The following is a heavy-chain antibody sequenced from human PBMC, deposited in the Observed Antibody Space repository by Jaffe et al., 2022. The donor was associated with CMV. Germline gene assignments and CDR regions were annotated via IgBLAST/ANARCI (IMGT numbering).Heavy chain of an antibody. CDR3: ARGPSYYYDSSGYYYDIGAFDI. V-gene: IGHV4-31*03. Sequence: QVQLQESGPGLVKPSQTLSLTCTVSGGSISSGGYYWSWIRQHPGKGLEWIGYIYYSGSTYYNPSLKSRVTISVDTSKNQFSLKLSSVTAADTAVYYCARGPSYYYDSSGYYYDIGAFDIWGQGTMVTVSS. D-gene: IGHD3-22*01. CDR2: IYYSGST. CDR1: GGSISSGGYY. J-gene: IGHJ3*02.